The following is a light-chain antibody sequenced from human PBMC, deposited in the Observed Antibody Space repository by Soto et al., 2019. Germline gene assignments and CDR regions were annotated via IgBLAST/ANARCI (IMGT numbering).Light chain of an antibody. Sequence: EVVMTQSPATLSVSPGERATLSCRASQGVGTNLAWHQQKPGQPPTLLIYGATTRAPGVPARFSGSGSGTEFTLTISSLQSEDFAVYYCQQYHDWPPYTFGQGTKLEIK. CDR3: QQYHDWPPYT. V-gene: IGKV3-15*01. CDR1: QGVGTN. J-gene: IGKJ2*01. CDR2: GAT.